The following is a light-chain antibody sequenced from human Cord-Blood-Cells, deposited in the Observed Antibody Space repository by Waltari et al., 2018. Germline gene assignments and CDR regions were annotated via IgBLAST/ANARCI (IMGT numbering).Light chain of an antibody. Sequence: EIVMTQSPATLSVSPGKRATLSCRASQSVSSNLAWYQQKPGQAPGLLIYGASTRATGIPARFSGSGSGTEFTLTISSLQSEDFAVYYCQQYNNWPFTFGPGTKVDIK. J-gene: IGKJ3*01. CDR2: GAS. CDR1: QSVSSN. V-gene: IGKV3-15*01. CDR3: QQYNNWPFT.